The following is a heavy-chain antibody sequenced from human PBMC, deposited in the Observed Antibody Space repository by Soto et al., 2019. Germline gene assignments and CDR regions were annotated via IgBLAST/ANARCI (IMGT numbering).Heavy chain of an antibody. CDR2: IKSKTDGGTT. V-gene: IGHV3-15*01. Sequence: GGSLRLSCAASGFTFSNAWMSWVRQAPGKGLEWVGRIKSKTDGGTTDYAAPVKGRFTISRDDSKNTLYLQMNSLKTEDTAVYYCTTDRDWNDSGIDYWGQGTLVTVSS. CDR1: GFTFSNAW. CDR3: TTDRDWNDSGIDY. J-gene: IGHJ4*02. D-gene: IGHD1-1*01.